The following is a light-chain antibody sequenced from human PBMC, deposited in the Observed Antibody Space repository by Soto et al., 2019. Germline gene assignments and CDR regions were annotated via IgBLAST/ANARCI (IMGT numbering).Light chain of an antibody. CDR2: DAS. Sequence: EIVITQSPATLSVSPGERATLSCRASQSVSTNLVWYQQRPGQSPRLLIYDASTRATGVPARFIGSGSGTEFTLTISSLQSEDFAVYDCQGYNTWRRISFGQGTRLDVK. CDR1: QSVSTN. V-gene: IGKV3-15*01. J-gene: IGKJ5*01. CDR3: QGYNTWRRIS.